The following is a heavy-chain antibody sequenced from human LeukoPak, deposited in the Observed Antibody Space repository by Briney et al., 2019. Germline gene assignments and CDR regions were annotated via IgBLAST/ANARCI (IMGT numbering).Heavy chain of an antibody. Sequence: PGGSLRLSCPAYAFTSSNFAVHWVRQAAGKWLEWVALISDDGSNKYYTDSVKGRFTISRDNSKNMLYLQMNSLRVEDTAVYYCANRTSGAFDFWGQGTMVIVS. D-gene: IGHD2-2*01. V-gene: IGHV3-30-3*01. CDR2: ISDDGSNK. CDR3: ANRTSGAFDF. CDR1: AFTSSNFA. J-gene: IGHJ3*01.